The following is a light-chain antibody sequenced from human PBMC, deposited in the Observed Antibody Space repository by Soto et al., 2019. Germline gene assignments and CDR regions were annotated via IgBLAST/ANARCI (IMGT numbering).Light chain of an antibody. CDR1: QSISSW. CDR2: DAS. J-gene: IGKJ3*01. V-gene: IGKV1-5*01. Sequence: DIQMTQSPSTLSASVGDRVTITCRASQSISSWLAWYQQKPGKAPKLLIYDASSLESGVPSRFSGSESGTEFTLTISSLQPDDFATYYCQQYNSYSPLTFGPGTKVDIK. CDR3: QQYNSYSPLT.